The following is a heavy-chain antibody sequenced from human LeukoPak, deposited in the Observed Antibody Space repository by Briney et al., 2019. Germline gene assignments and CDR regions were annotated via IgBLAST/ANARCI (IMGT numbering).Heavy chain of an antibody. D-gene: IGHD3-10*01. CDR2: ISSSSSYI. CDR1: GFTFSDYS. Sequence: GGSLRLSCAASGFTFSDYSMNWVRQAPGKGLEWVSSISSSSSYIYYADSVKGRFTISRDNAKNSLYLQMNSLRAEDTAVYYCARTKSYGLSFDYWGQGTLVTVSS. CDR3: ARTKSYGLSFDY. V-gene: IGHV3-21*01. J-gene: IGHJ4*01.